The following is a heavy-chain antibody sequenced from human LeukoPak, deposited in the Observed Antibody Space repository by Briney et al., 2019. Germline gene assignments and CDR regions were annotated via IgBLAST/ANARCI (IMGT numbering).Heavy chain of an antibody. CDR2: INHSGST. CDR1: GGSFSGYY. V-gene: IGHV4-34*01. J-gene: IGHJ2*01. Sequence: PSETLSLTCAVYGGSFSGYYWSWIRQPPGKGLEWIGEINHSGSTNYNPSLKSRVTISVDRSKNQFSLKLSSVTAADTAAYYCARGQGYYDSSGYYSSGWYFDLWGRGTLVTVSS. D-gene: IGHD3-22*01. CDR3: ARGQGYYDSSGYYSSGWYFDL.